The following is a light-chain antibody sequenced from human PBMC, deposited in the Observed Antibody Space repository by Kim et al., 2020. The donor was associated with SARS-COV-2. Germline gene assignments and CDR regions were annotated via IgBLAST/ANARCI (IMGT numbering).Light chain of an antibody. Sequence: GHKITLSCSGRSYNIGRNYVTWYQLVPGTAPKLLIYDNIQRPSGIPDRFSASKSGTSATLAITGLQTGDEADYYCGVWDGSLSAAVFGGGTQLTVL. V-gene: IGLV1-51*01. CDR3: GVWDGSLSAAV. J-gene: IGLJ3*02. CDR2: DNI. CDR1: SYNIGRNY.